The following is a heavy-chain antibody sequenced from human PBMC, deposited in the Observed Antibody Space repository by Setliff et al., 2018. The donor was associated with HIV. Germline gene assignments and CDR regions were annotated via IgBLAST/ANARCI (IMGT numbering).Heavy chain of an antibody. J-gene: IGHJ6*03. CDR2: IYYSGST. D-gene: IGHD5-18*01. CDR1: AGSIRSSTYY. V-gene: IGHV4-39*01. Sequence: KPSETLSLTCTVSAGSIRSSTYYWAWIRQPPGKGLEWIGTIYYSGSTYYNPSLKSRATISVDMSKNQFSLRLSSVTAADTAVYYRARALSTSMTDYSYFYMDVWGRGTTVTVSS. CDR3: ARALSTSMTDYSYFYMDV.